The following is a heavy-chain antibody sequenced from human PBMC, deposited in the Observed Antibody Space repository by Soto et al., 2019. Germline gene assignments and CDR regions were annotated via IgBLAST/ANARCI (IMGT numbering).Heavy chain of an antibody. CDR2: ISGSGGST. J-gene: IGHJ4*02. Sequence: PGGSLRLSCAASGFTFSSYAMSWVRQAPGKGLEWVSAISGSGGSTYYADSVKGRFTISRDNSKNTLYLQMNSLRAEDTAVYYCAKDRGGHYDSSGYYLWGQGTLVTVSS. CDR3: AKDRGGHYDSSGYYL. CDR1: GFTFSSYA. D-gene: IGHD3-22*01. V-gene: IGHV3-23*01.